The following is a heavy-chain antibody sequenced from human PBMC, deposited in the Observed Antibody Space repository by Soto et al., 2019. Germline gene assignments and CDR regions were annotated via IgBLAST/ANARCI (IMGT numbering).Heavy chain of an antibody. CDR3: ARDVQWLPRDGLRSSYYFDY. CDR2: IWYDGGNK. CDR1: GFNFSSYV. Sequence: QVQLVESGGGVVQPGRSLRLSCAASGFNFSSYVMHWVRQAPGKGLEWVAVIWYDGGNKYYEDSVKGRFTISRDNSKNTLYLQMNSLGAEDTAVYYCARDVQWLPRDGLRSSYYFDYWGQGTLVTVSS. D-gene: IGHD6-19*01. J-gene: IGHJ4*02. V-gene: IGHV3-33*01.